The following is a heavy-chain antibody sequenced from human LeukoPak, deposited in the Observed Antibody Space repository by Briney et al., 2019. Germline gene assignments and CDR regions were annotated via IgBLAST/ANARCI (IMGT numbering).Heavy chain of an antibody. Sequence: KASETLSLTCTVPGGSTSSYYWSWIRQPPGKGLEGIGYIYYSGSSNYNPSLNSRVTMLVDTSKNQFSLKLNSVTAADTAVYYCARHGTIAAAGYFDYWGQGSLVTVSS. J-gene: IGHJ4*02. V-gene: IGHV4-59*01. CDR3: ARHGTIAAAGYFDY. CDR2: IYYSGSS. D-gene: IGHD6-13*01. CDR1: GGSTSSYY.